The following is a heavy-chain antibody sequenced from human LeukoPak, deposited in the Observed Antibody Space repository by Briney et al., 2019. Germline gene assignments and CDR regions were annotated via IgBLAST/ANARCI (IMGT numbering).Heavy chain of an antibody. CDR3: ARVDQQWVGYFDY. J-gene: IGHJ4*02. V-gene: IGHV1-3*03. D-gene: IGHD6-19*01. CDR1: GYTFSSYA. Sequence: ASVKVSCKASGYTFSSYAMHWVRQAPGQRLEWTGWIDAGNGNAKYSQEFQGRVTLTRDTSASTAYMELNSLRSEDMAVYYCARVDQQWVGYFDYWGQGTLVTVSS. CDR2: IDAGNGNA.